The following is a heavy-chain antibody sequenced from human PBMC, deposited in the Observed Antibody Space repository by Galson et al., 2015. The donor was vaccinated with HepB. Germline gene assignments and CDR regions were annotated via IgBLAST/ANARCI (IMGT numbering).Heavy chain of an antibody. J-gene: IGHJ4*02. Sequence: SLRLSCAASGLIFSNSVMHWVRQAPGKGLEWVALISAGDGRNTNYADSVRGRFTISRDNSKNKLFLGMNSLRAKDTAVFYCAREGFSSGHAGIFDCWGQGTLVTVSS. CDR3: AREGFSSGHAGIFDC. CDR2: ISAGDGRNT. CDR1: GLIFSNSV. D-gene: IGHD3-22*01. V-gene: IGHV3-30*04.